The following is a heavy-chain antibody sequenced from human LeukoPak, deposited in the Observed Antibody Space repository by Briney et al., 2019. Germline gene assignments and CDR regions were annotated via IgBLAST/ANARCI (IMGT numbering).Heavy chain of an antibody. Sequence: SVKVSCKASGGTFSSYAISWVRQAPGQGLEWMGGIIPIFGTANYAQKFQGRVTITTDESTSTAYMELSSLRSEDTAVYYCASGHADYYDCSGPGDYFDYWGQGTLVTVSS. V-gene: IGHV1-69*05. CDR2: IIPIFGTA. CDR3: ASGHADYYDCSGPGDYFDY. CDR1: GGTFSSYA. D-gene: IGHD3-22*01. J-gene: IGHJ4*02.